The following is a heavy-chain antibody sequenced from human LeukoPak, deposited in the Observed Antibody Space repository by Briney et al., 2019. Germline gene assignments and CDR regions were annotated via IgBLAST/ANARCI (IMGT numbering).Heavy chain of an antibody. D-gene: IGHD5-18*01. J-gene: IGHJ5*02. V-gene: IGHV4-34*01. CDR1: GGSFSGYY. CDR2: INHSGST. Sequence: SETLSLTCAVYGGSFSGYYWSWIRQPPGKGLEWIGEINHSGSTKYNPSLKSRVTISVDTSKNQFSLKLSSVTAADTAVYYCASGTGVDTATNWFDPWGQGTLVTVSS. CDR3: ASGTGVDTATNWFDP.